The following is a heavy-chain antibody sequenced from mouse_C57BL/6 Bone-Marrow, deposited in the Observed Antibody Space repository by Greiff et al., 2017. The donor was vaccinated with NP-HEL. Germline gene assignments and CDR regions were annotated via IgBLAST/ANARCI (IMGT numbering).Heavy chain of an antibody. J-gene: IGHJ2*01. D-gene: IGHD2-5*01. V-gene: IGHV5-6*02. CDR2: ISSGGSYT. Sequence: EVNVVESGGDLVKPGGSLKLSCAASGFTFSSYGMSWVRQTPDKRLEWVATISSGGSYTSYPDSLKGRFTFSRDNAKNTLYLQMNSLKSEDTAMYYCARRYYSKCFDYWGQGTTLTVSS. CDR3: ARRYYSKCFDY. CDR1: GFTFSSYG.